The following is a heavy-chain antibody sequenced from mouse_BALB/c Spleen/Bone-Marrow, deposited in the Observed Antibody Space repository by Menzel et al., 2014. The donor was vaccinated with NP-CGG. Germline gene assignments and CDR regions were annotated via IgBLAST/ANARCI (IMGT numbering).Heavy chain of an antibody. CDR2: ISSGSSTV. Sequence: EVKLVESGGGLVQPGGSRKLSCAASGFTFSSFGMHWVRQAPEKGLEWVAYISSGSSTVYYADKVMGRFTISRDNPKNTLFLQTTSLRSEDTAMYYCARSGSSSGYFDYWGQGTTLTVSS. CDR1: GFTFSSFG. CDR3: ARSGSSSGYFDY. V-gene: IGHV5-17*02. J-gene: IGHJ2*01. D-gene: IGHD1-1*01.